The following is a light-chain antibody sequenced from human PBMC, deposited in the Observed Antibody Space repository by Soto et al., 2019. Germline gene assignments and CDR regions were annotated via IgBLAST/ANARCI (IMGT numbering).Light chain of an antibody. J-gene: IGKJ1*01. CDR3: QKYNTAPWT. Sequence: DIQRTKYPSSLSASVGDRVTITCRASQGISTYLAWYQQKPGKVPSLLIFAASTLQSGVPSRFSGSGSGTDFTLTISSLQPEDVATYYCQKYNTAPWTFGQGTKVEIK. CDR1: QGISTY. CDR2: AAS. V-gene: IGKV1-27*01.